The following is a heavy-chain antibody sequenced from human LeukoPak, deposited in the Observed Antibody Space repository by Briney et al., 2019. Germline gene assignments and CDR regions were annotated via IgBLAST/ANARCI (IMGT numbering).Heavy chain of an antibody. V-gene: IGHV1-18*01. CDR3: AREHGSGRSYYYYYYMDV. Sequence: GASVKVSCKASGYTFTSYGISWVRQAPGQGLEWMGWISAYNGNTNYAQKLQGRVTMTTDTSTSTAYMELSSLRSEDTAVYYCAREHGSGRSYYYYYYMDVWGKGTTVTVSS. D-gene: IGHD3-10*01. J-gene: IGHJ6*03. CDR1: GYTFTSYG. CDR2: ISAYNGNT.